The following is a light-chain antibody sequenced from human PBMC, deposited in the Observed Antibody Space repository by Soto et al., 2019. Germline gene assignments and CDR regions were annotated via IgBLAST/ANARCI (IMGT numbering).Light chain of an antibody. J-gene: IGKJ1*01. CDR2: ATS. Sequence: EIVLTQSPGTLSLSPGERATLSCRASQSVSSSYLAWYQQKPGQPPRLVMYATSSRATGIPARFSGSGSGTDFTLTISRLEPEDFAVYYCQQYGNSSWTFGQGTKVDIK. CDR1: QSVSSSY. V-gene: IGKV3-20*01. CDR3: QQYGNSSWT.